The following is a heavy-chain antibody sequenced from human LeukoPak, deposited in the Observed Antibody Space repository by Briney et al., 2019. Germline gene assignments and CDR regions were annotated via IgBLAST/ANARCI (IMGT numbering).Heavy chain of an antibody. J-gene: IGHJ3*02. CDR1: GFTFSSYW. CDR3: AKGSDIVATGAFDI. CDR2: INTDGSST. Sequence: AGGSLRLSCAASGFTFSSYWMHWVRQAPGKGLVWVSRINTDGSSTSYADSVKGRFTISRDNAKNTLYLQMNSLRAEDTAVYYCAKGSDIVATGAFDIWGQGTMVTVSP. D-gene: IGHD5-12*01. V-gene: IGHV3-74*01.